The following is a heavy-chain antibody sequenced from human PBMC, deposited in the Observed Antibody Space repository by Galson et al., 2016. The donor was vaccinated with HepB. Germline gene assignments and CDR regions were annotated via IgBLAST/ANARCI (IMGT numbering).Heavy chain of an antibody. CDR2: IYSGGST. D-gene: IGHD2-15*01. CDR1: GFTVSNNY. V-gene: IGHV3-66*01. J-gene: IGHJ5*02. Sequence: SLRLSCAASGFTVSNNYMRWVRQAPGKGLEWVSLIYSGGSTYYADSVKGRFTISRDSSKNTLYLQMNSLRAGDTAVYYCARNRHCSGGSCYGAWGQGTLVTVST. CDR3: ARNRHCSGGSCYGA.